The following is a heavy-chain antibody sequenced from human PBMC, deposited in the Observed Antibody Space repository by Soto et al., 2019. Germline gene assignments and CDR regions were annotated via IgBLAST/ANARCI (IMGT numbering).Heavy chain of an antibody. CDR2: IRYDGSNK. CDR1: GFTFNSYG. V-gene: IGHV3-33*01. CDR3: ARAGYSGYRGPYGLLG. D-gene: IGHD5-12*01. J-gene: IGHJ6*01. Sequence: GGSLRLSCAASGFTFNSYGMHWVRQAPGKGLEWVAVIRYDGSNKYYADSVKGRFTISRDNSKNTLYLQMNSLRAEDTAVYYCARAGYSGYRGPYGLLGWGQGTKVLVSS.